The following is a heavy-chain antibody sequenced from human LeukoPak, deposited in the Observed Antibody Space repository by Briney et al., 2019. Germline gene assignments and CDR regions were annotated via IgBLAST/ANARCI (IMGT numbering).Heavy chain of an antibody. CDR2: ISSSSSYI. V-gene: IGHV3-21*01. CDR1: GFTFSSYS. CDR3: ASRWEKWLRFAGMDNWFDP. D-gene: IGHD5-12*01. Sequence: PGGSLRLSCAASGFTFSSYSMNWVRQAPGKGLEWVSSISSSSSYIYYADSVKGRFTISRDNAKNSLYLQMNSLRAEDTAVYYCASRWEKWLRFAGMDNWFDPWGQGTLVTVSS. J-gene: IGHJ5*02.